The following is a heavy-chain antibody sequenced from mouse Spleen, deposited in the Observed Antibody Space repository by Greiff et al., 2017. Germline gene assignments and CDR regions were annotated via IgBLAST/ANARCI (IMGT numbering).Heavy chain of an antibody. J-gene: IGHJ2*01. CDR2: ISYDGSN. D-gene: IGHD2-1*01. Sequence: EVQLQQSGPGLVKPSQSLSLTCSVTGYSITSGYYWNWIRQFPGNKLEWMGYISYDGSNNYNPSLKNRISITRDTSKNQFFLKLNSVTTEDTATYYCARDYYGNYEGYWGQGTTLTVSS. V-gene: IGHV3-6*01. CDR1: GYSITSGYY. CDR3: ARDYYGNYEGY.